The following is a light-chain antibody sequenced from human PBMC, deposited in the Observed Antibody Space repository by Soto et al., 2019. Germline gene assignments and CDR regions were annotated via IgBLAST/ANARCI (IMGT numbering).Light chain of an antibody. CDR2: DVT. Sequence: QSALTQPASVSVSPGQSITISCTGSSSVVGGYKYVSWYQQHPGKAPKLLTYDVTNRPSGASNRFSGSKSGYTASLTISGLQSEDEADYYCSSYTSFKTLVFVTGTKVTVL. CDR1: SSVVGGYKY. V-gene: IGLV2-14*01. J-gene: IGLJ1*01. CDR3: SSYTSFKTLV.